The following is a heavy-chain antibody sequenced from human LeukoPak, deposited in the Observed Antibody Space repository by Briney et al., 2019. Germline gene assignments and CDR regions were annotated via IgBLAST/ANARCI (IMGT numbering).Heavy chain of an antibody. CDR3: ARDPLPKRGIPRVLHFFDY. CDR1: GFTFSSYS. V-gene: IGHV3-21*01. Sequence: GGSLRLSCAASGFTFSSYSMNWVRQAPGKGLEWVSSISSSSSYIYYADSVKGRFTISRDNAKNSLYLQVNSLRAEDTAVYYCARDPLPKRGIPRVLHFFDYWGQGTLVTVSS. J-gene: IGHJ4*02. D-gene: IGHD6-13*01. CDR2: ISSSSSYI.